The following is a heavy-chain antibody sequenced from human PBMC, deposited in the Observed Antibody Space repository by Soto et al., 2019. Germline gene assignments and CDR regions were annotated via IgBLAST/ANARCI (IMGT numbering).Heavy chain of an antibody. J-gene: IGHJ6*02. CDR2: ISYSGST. D-gene: IGHD1-7*01. V-gene: IGHV4-59*01. CDR1: GDSISSFY. Sequence: SETLSLTCTVSGDSISSFYWSWIRQPPGKGLEWIGYISYSGSTNYNPSLKSRVTISVDTSKNQFSLKLSSVTAADTAVYYCAREGLITGTTYYYYGMDVWGQGTTVTVSS. CDR3: AREGLITGTTYYYYGMDV.